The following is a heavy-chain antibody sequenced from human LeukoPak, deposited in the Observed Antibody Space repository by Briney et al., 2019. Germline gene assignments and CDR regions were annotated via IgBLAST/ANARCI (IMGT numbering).Heavy chain of an antibody. V-gene: IGHV1-69*13. Sequence: GASVKVSCKASGYTFTDYYVHWVRQAPGQGLEWMGGIIPIFGTANYAQKFQGRVTITADESTSTAYMELSSLRSEDTAVYYCARGYCSSTSCYSVDERNYYYYGMDVWGQGTTVTVSS. CDR3: ARGYCSSTSCYSVDERNYYYYGMDV. CDR2: IIPIFGTA. CDR1: GYTFTDYY. J-gene: IGHJ6*02. D-gene: IGHD2-2*01.